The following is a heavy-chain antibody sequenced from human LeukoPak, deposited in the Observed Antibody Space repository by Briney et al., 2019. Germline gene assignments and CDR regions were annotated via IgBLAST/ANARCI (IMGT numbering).Heavy chain of an antibody. J-gene: IGHJ4*02. V-gene: IGHV3-30*02. CDR2: IRYDGSNK. CDR3: ARDWLNYLGY. D-gene: IGHD5-12*01. CDR1: GFTFSSYG. Sequence: GGSLRLSCAASGFTFSSYGMHWVRQAPGKGLEWVAFIRYDGSNKYYADSVKGRFTISRDNSKNTLYLQMNSLRAEDTAVYYCARDWLNYLGYWGQGTLVTVSS.